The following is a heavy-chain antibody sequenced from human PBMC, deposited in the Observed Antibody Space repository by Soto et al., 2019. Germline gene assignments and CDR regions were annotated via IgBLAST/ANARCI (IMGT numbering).Heavy chain of an antibody. V-gene: IGHV3-33*01. CDR3: ARETLPVGSYYYYYYGMDV. CDR2: IWYDGSNK. J-gene: IGHJ6*02. Sequence: GGSLRLSCAASGFTFSSYGMHWVRQAPGKGLEWVAVIWYDGSNKYYADSVKGRFTISRDNSKNTLYLQMNSLRAEDTAVYYLARETLPVGSYYYYYYGMDVWGQGTTVTVSS. CDR1: GFTFSSYG.